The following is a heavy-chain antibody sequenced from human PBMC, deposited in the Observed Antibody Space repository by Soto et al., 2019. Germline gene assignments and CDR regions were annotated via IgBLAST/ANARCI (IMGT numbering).Heavy chain of an antibody. J-gene: IGHJ6*03. CDR3: AKSRRRVAVAGIRVDYYYYYMDV. CDR1: GFTFSSYA. Sequence: PGGSLRLSCAASGFTFSSYAMSWVRQAPGKGLEWVSAISGSGGSTYYADSVKGRFTISRDNSKNTLYLQMNSLRAEDTAVYYCAKSRRRVAVAGIRVDYYYYYMDVWGKGTTVTVSS. V-gene: IGHV3-23*01. D-gene: IGHD6-19*01. CDR2: ISGSGGST.